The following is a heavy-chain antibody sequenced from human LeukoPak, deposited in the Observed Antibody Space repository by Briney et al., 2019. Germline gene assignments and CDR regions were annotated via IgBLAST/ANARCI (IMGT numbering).Heavy chain of an antibody. CDR1: GYTFTIYG. D-gene: IGHD3-22*01. V-gene: IGHV1-18*01. CDR3: ARGPGGRSGYYPLEDYYYYYYMDV. CDR2: IRAYNGDT. J-gene: IGHJ6*03. Sequence: ASVKVSCKASGYTFTIYGINWVRQAPGQGREWMGWIRAYNGDTNYAQELQGRVTITTDTSTSTAYMELRSLRSDDTAVYYCARGPGGRSGYYPLEDYYYYYYMDVWGKGTTVTVSS.